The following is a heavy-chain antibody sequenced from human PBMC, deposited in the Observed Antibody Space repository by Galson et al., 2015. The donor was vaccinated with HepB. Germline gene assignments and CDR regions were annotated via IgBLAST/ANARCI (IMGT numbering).Heavy chain of an antibody. CDR1: GFTFSSYC. CDR3: ARDGCSSTGCYTVFDY. Sequence: SLRLSCAASGFTFSSYCMNWVRQAPGKGLEWVSYISRIRSYIYYADSVKGRFTISRDNAKNSLYLQMNRLRAEDTAVYYCARDGCSSTGCYTVFDYWGQGTLVTVSS. D-gene: IGHD2-2*02. J-gene: IGHJ4*02. V-gene: IGHV3-21*01. CDR2: ISRIRSYI.